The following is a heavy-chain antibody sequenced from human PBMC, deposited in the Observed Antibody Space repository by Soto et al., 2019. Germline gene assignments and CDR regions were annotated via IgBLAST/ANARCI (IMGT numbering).Heavy chain of an antibody. D-gene: IGHD2-21*02. CDR3: AKCGGLGTPRGAGACYCPIDY. V-gene: IGHV3-23*01. Sequence: GGSLRLSCATSGFSFSTYTMSLLLQAPGKGLEWVSCFSGSGGTTYYADSVRGRFTISRDNSKNTLYLQMNSLRADDTAVYYCAKCGGLGTPRGAGACYCPIDYWGQGSLVTVSS. J-gene: IGHJ4*02. CDR2: FSGSGGTT. CDR1: GFSFSTYT.